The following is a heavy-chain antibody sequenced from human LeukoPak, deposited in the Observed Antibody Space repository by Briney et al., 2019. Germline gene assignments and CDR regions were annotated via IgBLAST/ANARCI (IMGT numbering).Heavy chain of an antibody. J-gene: IGHJ3*02. V-gene: IGHV3-21*04. CDR1: GFTFSSYS. CDR2: ISSSSSYI. Sequence: PGGSLRLSCAASGFTFSSYSMNWVRQAPGKGLEWVSSISSSSSYIYYADSVKGRFSISRDSSKNTLYLQMNSLRAEDTALYYCAKESIAVAGADSFDMWGQGTMVTVSS. D-gene: IGHD6-13*01. CDR3: AKESIAVAGADSFDM.